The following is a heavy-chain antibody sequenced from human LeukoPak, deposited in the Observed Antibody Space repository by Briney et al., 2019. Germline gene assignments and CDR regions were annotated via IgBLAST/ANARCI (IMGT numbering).Heavy chain of an antibody. CDR2: ISSSSSYI. J-gene: IGHJ4*02. Sequence: GGSLRLSCAASGFTFSSYSMNWVRQAPGKGLEWVSSISSSSSYIYYADSVKGRFTISRDNAKNSLYLQMNSLRAEDTAVYYCARVGCSSTSCYWNFDYWGQGTLVTVSS. CDR3: ARVGCSSTSCYWNFDY. V-gene: IGHV3-21*01. CDR1: GFTFSSYS. D-gene: IGHD2-2*01.